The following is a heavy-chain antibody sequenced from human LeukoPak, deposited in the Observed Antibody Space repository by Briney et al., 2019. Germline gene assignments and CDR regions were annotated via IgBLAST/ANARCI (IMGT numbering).Heavy chain of an antibody. Sequence: PRRCLRLSCAASGFTFSSYWMSWVRQAPGKGLEWVANIKQDGSEKYYVDSVKGRFTISRDNAKNSLYLQMNSLRAEDTAVYYCARDVLLITGTFYYYYYGMDVWGRGTTVTVSS. CDR3: ARDVLLITGTFYYYYYGMDV. J-gene: IGHJ6*02. D-gene: IGHD1-7*01. CDR1: GFTFSSYW. CDR2: IKQDGSEK. V-gene: IGHV3-7*01.